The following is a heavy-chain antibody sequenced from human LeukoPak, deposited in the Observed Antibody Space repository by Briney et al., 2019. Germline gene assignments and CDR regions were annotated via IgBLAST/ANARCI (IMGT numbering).Heavy chain of an antibody. D-gene: IGHD3-10*01. CDR3: AAVPESYYTVYYFNY. CDR2: IYYSGST. CDR1: GGSISSTSCY. V-gene: IGHV4-39*07. Sequence: SETLSLTCSVSGGSISSTSCYWGWIRQPPGKGLEWIGGIYYSGSTYYNPSLKSRVTISVDTSKNQFSLKLTSVTAADTAVYYCAAVPESYYTVYYFNYWGQGTLVTVSS. J-gene: IGHJ4*02.